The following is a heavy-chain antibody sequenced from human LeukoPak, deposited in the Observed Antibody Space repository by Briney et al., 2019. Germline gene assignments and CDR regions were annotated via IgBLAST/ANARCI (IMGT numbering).Heavy chain of an antibody. J-gene: IGHJ3*01. CDR1: GFSFNNAW. CDR2: IQYDGSHK. D-gene: IGHD4/OR15-4a*01. CDR3: AKDLTL. V-gene: IGHV3-30*02. Sequence: PGGSLRLSCEASGFSFNNAWMTWVRQAPGKGLEWVSFIQYDGSHKNYVDSVKGRFTISRDNSRNTLYLQMFSLRAEDTAVYFCAKDLTLWGQGTVVTVSS.